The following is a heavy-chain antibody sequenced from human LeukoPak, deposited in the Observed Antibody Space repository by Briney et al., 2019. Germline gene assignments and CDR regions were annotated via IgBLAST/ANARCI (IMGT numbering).Heavy chain of an antibody. V-gene: IGHV4-34*01. Sequence: SETLSLTCAVYGGSFSGYYWSWIRQPPGKGLEWIGEINHSGSTNYNPSLKSRVTISVDTSKNQFSLKLSSVTAADTAVYYCARNLGGIAARPFDYWGQGTLVTVSS. D-gene: IGHD6-6*01. CDR1: GGSFSGYY. CDR2: INHSGST. J-gene: IGHJ4*02. CDR3: ARNLGGIAARPFDY.